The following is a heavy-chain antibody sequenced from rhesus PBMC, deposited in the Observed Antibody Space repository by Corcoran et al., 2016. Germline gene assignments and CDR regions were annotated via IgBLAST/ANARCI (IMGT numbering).Heavy chain of an antibody. J-gene: IGHJ5-2*02. CDR2: ISGSSGST. Sequence: QLQLQESGPGLVKPSETLPLTCAVSGASISSNYWSWIRPPPGKGLGWVGYISGSSGSTYYNPSLKSRVTISTDTSKNQFSLKLSSVTAADTAVYYCARLGDYGVLGWGRGTLVTVSS. CDR3: ARLGDYGVLG. D-gene: IGHD4-29*01. V-gene: IGHV4-173*01. CDR1: GASISSNY.